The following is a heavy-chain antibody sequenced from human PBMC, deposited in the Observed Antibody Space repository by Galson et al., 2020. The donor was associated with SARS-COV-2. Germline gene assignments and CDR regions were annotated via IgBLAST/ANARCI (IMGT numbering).Heavy chain of an antibody. CDR3: ARHSDPNDCTSTSCYTAWFDP. D-gene: IGHD2-2*02. V-gene: IGHV4-39*01. CDR2: IYYSGSM. J-gene: IGHJ5*02. CDR1: GGSISSRSYY. Sequence: ETSETLSLTCTVSGGSISSRSYYWGWIRQPPGKGLEWIGSIYYSGSMYYNPSLKSRVTISVDPSKNQFSLKLSSVTAADTALYYCARHSDPNDCTSTSCYTAWFDPWGRGTLVTVSS.